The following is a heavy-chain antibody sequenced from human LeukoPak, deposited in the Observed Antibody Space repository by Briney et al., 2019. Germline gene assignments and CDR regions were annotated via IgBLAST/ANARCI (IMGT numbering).Heavy chain of an antibody. D-gene: IGHD6-19*01. CDR2: ISSDGTNK. Sequence: GGSLRLSCAASGLTFSLYGMYWVRQAPGKGLEWVAVISSDGTNKYYADSVKGRFTISRDNSKNTLYLQMNSLRAEDTAVYYRAKDPIAGAGNNYYRMDVWGQGTTVSVSS. V-gene: IGHV3-30*18. J-gene: IGHJ6*02. CDR1: GLTFSLYG. CDR3: AKDPIAGAGNNYYRMDV.